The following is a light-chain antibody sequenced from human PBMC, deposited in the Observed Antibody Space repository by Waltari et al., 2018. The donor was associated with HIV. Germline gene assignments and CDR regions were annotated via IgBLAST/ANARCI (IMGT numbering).Light chain of an antibody. V-gene: IGKV1-27*01. CDR3: QKFNSAPLT. CDR1: QGIGNY. J-gene: IGKJ3*01. CDR2: AAS. Sequence: MTQSPSSLSASIGDRVTITCRSSQGIGNYLAWYQQKPGKVPKLLIYAASSLQSGVPSRFSGSGSGTYFTLTISSLQPEYVATYYCQKFNSAPLTFGPGTNVDLK.